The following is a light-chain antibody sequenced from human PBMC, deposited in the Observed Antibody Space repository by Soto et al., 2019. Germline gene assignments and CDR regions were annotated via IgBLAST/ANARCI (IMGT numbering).Light chain of an antibody. CDR1: SSNIGSNY. J-gene: IGLJ2*01. V-gene: IGLV1-47*01. CDR2: RNN. Sequence: QPVLTQPPSASGTPGQRVTISCSGSSSNIGSNYVFWYQQLPGTAPKLLIYRNNQRPAGVPDRVSGSKSGTSASLAISGLRSEDEADYYCAVWDESLSGVIFGGGTKLTVL. CDR3: AVWDESLSGVI.